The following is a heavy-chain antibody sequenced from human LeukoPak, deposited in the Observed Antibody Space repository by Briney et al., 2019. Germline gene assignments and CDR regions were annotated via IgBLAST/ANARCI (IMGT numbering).Heavy chain of an antibody. CDR3: VSGIGWLPDY. CDR2: IKQDGREK. V-gene: IGHV3-7*03. CDR1: AGFTFSDYW. J-gene: IGHJ4*02. D-gene: IGHD6-19*01. Sequence: PGGSLRLSCAASAGFTFSDYWMNWVRQAPGKGLEWVAIIKQDGREKLYVDSVKGRFTISRDNAKSSLYLQMNSLRAEDTAVYHCVSGIGWLPDYWGRGTLVTVSS.